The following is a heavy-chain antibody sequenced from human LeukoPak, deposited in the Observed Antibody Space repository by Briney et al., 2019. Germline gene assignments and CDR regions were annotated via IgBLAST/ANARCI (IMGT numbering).Heavy chain of an antibody. CDR3: ARLDYDSSGYLDY. Sequence: MASETLSLTCTVSGGSISSYYWSWIRQPPGKGLEWIGYIYYSGSTNYNPSLKSRVTISVDTSKNQFSLKLSSVTAADTAVYYCARLDYDSSGYLDYWGQGTLVTVSS. V-gene: IGHV4-59*08. CDR2: IYYSGST. D-gene: IGHD3-22*01. J-gene: IGHJ4*02. CDR1: GGSISSYY.